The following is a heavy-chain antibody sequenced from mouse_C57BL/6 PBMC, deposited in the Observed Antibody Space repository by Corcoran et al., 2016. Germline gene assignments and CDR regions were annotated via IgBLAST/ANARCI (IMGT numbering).Heavy chain of an antibody. J-gene: IGHJ4*01. CDR2: INPNNGGT. CDR3: ARNWDGAMDY. Sequence: EVQLQQSGPELVKPGASVKISCKASGYTFTDYYMNWVKQSHGKSLEWIGDINPNNGGTSYNQKCKGKATLTVDKSSSTAYMELRSLTSEDSAVYYCARNWDGAMDYWGQGTSVTVSS. V-gene: IGHV1-26*01. D-gene: IGHD4-1*01. CDR1: GYTFTDYY.